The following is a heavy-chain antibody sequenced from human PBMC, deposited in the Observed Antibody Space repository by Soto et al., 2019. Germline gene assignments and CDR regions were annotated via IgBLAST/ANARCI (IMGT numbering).Heavy chain of an antibody. V-gene: IGHV4-39*01. D-gene: IGHD3-3*01. J-gene: IGHJ6*03. Sequence: SETLSLTCTVSGGSISSSSYYWVWIRQPPGKGLEWIGSIYYSGSTYCNPSLKSRVTISVDTSKNQFSLKLSSVTAADTAVYYCARHYPTWSDFWSGYYTPQYYYYMDVWGKGTTVTVSS. CDR3: ARHYPTWSDFWSGYYTPQYYYYMDV. CDR2: IYYSGST. CDR1: GGSISSSSYY.